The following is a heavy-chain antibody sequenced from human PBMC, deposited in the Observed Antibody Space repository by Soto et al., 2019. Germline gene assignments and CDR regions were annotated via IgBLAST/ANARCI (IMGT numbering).Heavy chain of an antibody. Sequence: SLRLSCAASGFTFRYYAMHWVRQAPGQGLVWVSIISKDGTKTFYADSVKGRFAISRDISKNSLNLEMSSLTTEDTAVYFCGRVEQEELYLGLIGLWGQGTLVTVSS. V-gene: IGHV3-30*09. CDR3: GRVEQEELYLGLIGL. CDR2: ISKDGTKT. CDR1: GFTFRYYA. J-gene: IGHJ4*02. D-gene: IGHD3-16*01.